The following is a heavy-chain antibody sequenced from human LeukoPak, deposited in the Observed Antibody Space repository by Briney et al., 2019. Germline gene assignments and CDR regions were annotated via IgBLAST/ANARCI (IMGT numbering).Heavy chain of an antibody. D-gene: IGHD2-8*01. CDR3: ATGGYCTNGVCYITWFDP. V-gene: IGHV1-2*02. CDR1: GYTFTGYY. Sequence: ASVKVSCKASGYTFTGYYMHWVRQAPGQGLEWMGWINPNSGGTNYAQKFQGRVTMTEDTSTDTAYMELSSLRSEDTAVYYCATGGYCTNGVCYITWFDPWGQGTLVTVSS. CDR2: INPNSGGT. J-gene: IGHJ5*02.